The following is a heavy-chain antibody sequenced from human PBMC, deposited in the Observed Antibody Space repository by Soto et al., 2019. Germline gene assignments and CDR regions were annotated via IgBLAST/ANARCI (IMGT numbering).Heavy chain of an antibody. CDR2: ISSTTNYI. J-gene: IGHJ4*02. CDR3: ARESEDLTSNFDY. V-gene: IGHV3-21*06. CDR1: WFTFTRYS. Sequence: PGGSLRLSCASSWFTFTRYSMSWVRQAPGKGLEWVSSISSTTNYIYYGDSMKGRFTISRDNAKNSLYLEMNSLRAEDTAVYYCARESEDLTSNFDYWGQGTLVTVSS.